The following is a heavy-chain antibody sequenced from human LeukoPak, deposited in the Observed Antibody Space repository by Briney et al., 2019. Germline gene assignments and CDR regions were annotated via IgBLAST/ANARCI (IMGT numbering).Heavy chain of an antibody. Sequence: GGSLRLSCTASGFTFGDYGMSWLRQAPGKGLEWVGFIRSKAYGGTTEYAASVKGRFIISRDDSKSIAYLQMNSLKTEDTAVYFCTRDKAAPVTLYPMWNFDYWGQGTLVTASS. J-gene: IGHJ4*02. CDR2: IRSKAYGGTT. D-gene: IGHD6-13*01. CDR1: GFTFGDYG. CDR3: TRDKAAPVTLYPMWNFDY. V-gene: IGHV3-49*03.